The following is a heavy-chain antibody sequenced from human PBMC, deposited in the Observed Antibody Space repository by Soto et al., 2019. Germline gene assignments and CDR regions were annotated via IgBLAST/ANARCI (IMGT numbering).Heavy chain of an antibody. CDR3: ARDQRPATAIPGMDV. V-gene: IGHV1-69*13. CDR2: IIPIFGTA. D-gene: IGHD2-2*02. J-gene: IGHJ6*02. Sequence: SVKVSCKASGGTFSSYAISWVRQAPGQGLEWMGGIIPIFGTANYAQKFQGRLTITADESTSTAYMELSSLRSEDTAVYYCARDQRPATAIPGMDVWGQGTTVTVSS. CDR1: GGTFSSYA.